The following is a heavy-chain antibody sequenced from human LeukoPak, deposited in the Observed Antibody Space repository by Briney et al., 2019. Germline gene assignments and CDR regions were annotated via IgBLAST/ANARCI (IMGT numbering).Heavy chain of an antibody. V-gene: IGHV7-4-1*02. CDR1: GYTFTGYY. D-gene: IGHD3-22*01. J-gene: IGHJ6*02. CDR3: ARDITMIVVVTEGIYYYGMDV. CDR2: INTNTGNP. Sequence: ASVKVSCKASGYTFTGYYMHWVRQAPGQGLEWMGWINTNTGNPTYTQGFTGRFVFSLDTSISPAYLQISSLKAEDTAVYYCARDITMIVVVTEGIYYYGMDVWGQGTTVTVSS.